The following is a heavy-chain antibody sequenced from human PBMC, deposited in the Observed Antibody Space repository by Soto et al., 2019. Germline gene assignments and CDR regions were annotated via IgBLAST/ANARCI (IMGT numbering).Heavy chain of an antibody. Sequence: SETLSLTCTVSGGSISSGGYYWSWIRQHPGKGLEWIGYIYYSGSTYYNPSLKSRVTISVDTSKNQFSLKLSSVTAADTAVYYCARAEGSGNCSGGSCDSSPYYFDYWGQGTLVTVSS. CDR3: ARAEGSGNCSGGSCDSSPYYFDY. J-gene: IGHJ4*02. CDR2: IYYSGST. D-gene: IGHD2-15*01. V-gene: IGHV4-31*03. CDR1: GGSISSGGYY.